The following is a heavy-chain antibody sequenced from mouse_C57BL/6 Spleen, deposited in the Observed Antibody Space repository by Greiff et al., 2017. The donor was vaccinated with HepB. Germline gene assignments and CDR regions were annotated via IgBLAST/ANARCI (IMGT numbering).Heavy chain of an antibody. CDR2: INPGSGGT. J-gene: IGHJ2*01. CDR3: ARYGDY. Sequence: QVQLQQSGAELVRPGTSVKVSCKASGYAFTNYLIEWVKQRPGQGLEWIGVINPGSGGTNYNEKFKGKATLTADKSSSTAYMQLSSLNSEDSAVYFCARYGDYWGQGTTLTVSS. CDR1: GYAFTNYL. D-gene: IGHD1-1*02. V-gene: IGHV1-54*01.